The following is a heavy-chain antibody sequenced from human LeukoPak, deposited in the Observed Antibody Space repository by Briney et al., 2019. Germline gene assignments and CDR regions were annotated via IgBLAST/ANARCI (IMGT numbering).Heavy chain of an antibody. CDR3: AIEGFLKDFDF. CDR2: ITYSGDA. CDR1: GFTFSSYA. Sequence: GGSLRLSCAASGFTFSSYAMRWVRQAPGKGLEWVSSITYSGDAYYAASVKGRFTISRDNSQNTLYLQMNSLRAEDTAIYYCAIEGFLKDFDFWGQGTLVTVSS. V-gene: IGHV3-23*01. J-gene: IGHJ4*02. D-gene: IGHD3-10*01.